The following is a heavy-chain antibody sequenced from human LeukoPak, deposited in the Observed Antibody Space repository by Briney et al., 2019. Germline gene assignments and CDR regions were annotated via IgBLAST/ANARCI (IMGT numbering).Heavy chain of an antibody. CDR3: ARAGFYGDYTDY. Sequence: SGGSLRLSCAASGFTFSSYSMNWVRQAPGKGLEWVSSISSSSSYIYYADSVKGRFTISRDNAKNSLYLQMNSLRAEDTAVYYCARAGFYGDYTDYWGQGTLVTVSS. D-gene: IGHD4-17*01. CDR1: GFTFSSYS. CDR2: ISSSSSYI. V-gene: IGHV3-21*01. J-gene: IGHJ4*02.